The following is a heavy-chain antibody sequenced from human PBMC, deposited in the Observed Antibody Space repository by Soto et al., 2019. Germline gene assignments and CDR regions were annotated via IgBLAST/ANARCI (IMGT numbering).Heavy chain of an antibody. V-gene: IGHV1-46*03. Sequence: QVQLVQSGAEVKKPGASVKVSCKASGNTFSNYYIHWVRQAPGQGLEWMGTINPSGGHTTYAQKFLGRVTMTRDTSTSTLYMELTSLRSEDTAVYYCARGAHVVVVTAAFDYWGQGTLLTVSS. J-gene: IGHJ4*02. D-gene: IGHD2-21*02. CDR2: INPSGGHT. CDR1: GNTFSNYY. CDR3: ARGAHVVVVTAAFDY.